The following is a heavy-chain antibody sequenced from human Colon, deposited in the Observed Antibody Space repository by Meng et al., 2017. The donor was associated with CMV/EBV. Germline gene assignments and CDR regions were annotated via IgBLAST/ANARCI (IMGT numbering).Heavy chain of an antibody. CDR1: GGSISSSTYY. Sequence: QLKLQGSGPGLGKASETLSLTCTVTGGSISSSTYYWGWIRQTPGKGLEWIGNIYYSGYTYYNPSLKSRLTISVDTSKNQFSLKLTSVTAADTAVYYCATDYGDYYFDRWGQGTLVTVSS. CDR3: ATDYGDYYFDR. J-gene: IGHJ4*02. D-gene: IGHD4-17*01. CDR2: IYYSGYT. V-gene: IGHV4-39*07.